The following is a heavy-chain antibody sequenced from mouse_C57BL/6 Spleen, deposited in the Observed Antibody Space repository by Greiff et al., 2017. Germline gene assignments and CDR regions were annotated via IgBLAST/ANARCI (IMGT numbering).Heavy chain of an antibody. CDR1: GYTFTSYW. V-gene: IGHV1-55*01. CDR3: ARSRDYAMDY. Sequence: QVQLKQPGAELVKPGASVKMSCKASGYTFTSYWITWVKQRPGQGLEWIGDIYPGSGSTNYNERFKSKATLTVDTSSSTAYMQLSSLTAEDSAVYYYARSRDYAMDYWGQGTSVTVSS. J-gene: IGHJ4*01. D-gene: IGHD3-1*01. CDR2: IYPGSGST.